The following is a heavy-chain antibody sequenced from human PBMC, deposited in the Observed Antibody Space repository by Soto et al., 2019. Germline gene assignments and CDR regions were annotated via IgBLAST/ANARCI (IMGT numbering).Heavy chain of an antibody. Sequence: PSETLSLTCSVSGDSISNSRFYWAWIRQPPGEGLEWIGSIYHTGNAYYNPSFKSRVTISVDTSKNQFSLKLTSVTAADAALYYCARDFFDSSDYTTNWFDPWGQGTLVT. J-gene: IGHJ5*02. CDR2: IYHTGNA. CDR3: ARDFFDSSDYTTNWFDP. D-gene: IGHD3-22*01. V-gene: IGHV4-39*01. CDR1: GDSISNSRFY.